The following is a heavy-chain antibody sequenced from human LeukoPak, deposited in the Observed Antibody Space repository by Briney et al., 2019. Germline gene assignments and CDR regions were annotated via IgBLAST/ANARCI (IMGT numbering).Heavy chain of an antibody. J-gene: IGHJ4*02. V-gene: IGHV3-48*04. CDR2: ISSSSRTI. CDR3: ARDPSEPSSGEDF. CDR1: GFNFSPFS. D-gene: IGHD1-14*01. Sequence: PGGSLRLSCAASGFNFSPFSMNWVRQAPGKGLEWISFISSSSRTINYAASVKGRFTVSRDNAKNSLFLQMNNLRVEDTAVYFCARDPSEPSSGEDFWGQGTLVTVSS.